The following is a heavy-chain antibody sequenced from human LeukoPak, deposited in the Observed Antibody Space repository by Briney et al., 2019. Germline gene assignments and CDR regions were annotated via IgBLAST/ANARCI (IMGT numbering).Heavy chain of an antibody. J-gene: IGHJ4*02. CDR1: GYTLTELS. Sequence: ASVEVSCKVSGYTLTELSMHWVRQAPGKGLEWMGGFDPEDGETIYAQKFQGRVTMTEDTSTDTAYMELSSLRSEDTAVYYCATGFRRGRWLQSPFDYWGQGTLVTVSS. D-gene: IGHD5-24*01. V-gene: IGHV1-24*01. CDR2: FDPEDGET. CDR3: ATGFRRGRWLQSPFDY.